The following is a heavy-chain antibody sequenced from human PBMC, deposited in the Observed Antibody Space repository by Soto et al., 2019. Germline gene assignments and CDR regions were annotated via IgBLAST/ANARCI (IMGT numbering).Heavy chain of an antibody. D-gene: IGHD6-19*01. CDR1: GGSISSSNW. J-gene: IGHJ6*02. CDR2: IYHSGST. CDR3: ARDAAVAGKDYYYGMDV. V-gene: IGHV4-4*02. Sequence: SDTLDLTCAVSGGSISSSNWWSLFRQPPGKGLECIGEIYHSGSTNYNPSLKSRVTISVDKSKNQFSLKLSSVTAADTAVYYCARDAAVAGKDYYYGMDVWGQGTTVTVSS.